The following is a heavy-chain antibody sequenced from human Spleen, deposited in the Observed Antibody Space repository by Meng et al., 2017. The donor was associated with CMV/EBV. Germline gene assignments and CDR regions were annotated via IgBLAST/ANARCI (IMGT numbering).Heavy chain of an antibody. CDR1: GFTFSDYY. CDR2: ISSGGSSS. D-gene: IGHD6-19*01. V-gene: IGHV3-11*01. Sequence: QVRLVESGGGFVTPGGSLRLSCAASGFTFSDYYMNWIRQAPGEGLEWVSYISSGGSSSTYADSVKGRFTISRDNAKNSLYLQMNSLRAEDTAVYYCARSSSDWQFWGQGTLVTVSS. J-gene: IGHJ4*02. CDR3: ARSSSDWQF.